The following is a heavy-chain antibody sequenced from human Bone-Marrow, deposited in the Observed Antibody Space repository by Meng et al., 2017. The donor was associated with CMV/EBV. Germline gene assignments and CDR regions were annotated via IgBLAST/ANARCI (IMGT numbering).Heavy chain of an antibody. CDR2: IRYDGSNK. J-gene: IGHJ4*02. Sequence: GGSLRLSCAASGFTFSSYGMHWVRQAPGKGLEWVAFIRYDGSNKYYADSVKGRFTISRDNSKNTLYLQMNSLRAEDTAVYYCAKDRNRDVVVVPAAIPDSWGQGTLVTFSS. CDR1: GFTFSSYG. CDR3: AKDRNRDVVVVPAAIPDS. D-gene: IGHD2-2*02. V-gene: IGHV3-30*02.